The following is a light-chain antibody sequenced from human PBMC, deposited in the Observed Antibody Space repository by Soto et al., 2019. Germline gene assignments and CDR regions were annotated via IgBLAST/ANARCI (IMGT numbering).Light chain of an antibody. J-gene: IGKJ1*01. V-gene: IGKV1-39*01. CDR2: HAS. Sequence: DIRITHSRSSLSSSVVDKFTITCLSSQSISSSLNWYQQKPGTAPKLLIYHASTLESGVPSRFSGSGSGTDFTLTISRLEPEDFAVYYCQQYGSSPSWTFGQGTKVDIK. CDR1: QSISSS. CDR3: QQYGSSPSWT.